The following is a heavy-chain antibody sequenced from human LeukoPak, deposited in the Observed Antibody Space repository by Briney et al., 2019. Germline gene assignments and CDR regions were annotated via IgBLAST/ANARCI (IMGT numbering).Heavy chain of an antibody. CDR1: GFTLSNAW. CDR3: TYYYDSSGSHPTRNFDY. D-gene: IGHD3-22*01. J-gene: IGHJ4*02. Sequence: PSGSLRLSCAASGFTLSNAWMSWVRQAPGKGLEWVGRIKSKTAGGTTDFAAPVKGRFTISRDDSKNTLHLEMNSLKTEDTAVYYCTYYYDSSGSHPTRNFDYWGQGTLVTVSS. CDR2: IKSKTAGGTT. V-gene: IGHV3-15*01.